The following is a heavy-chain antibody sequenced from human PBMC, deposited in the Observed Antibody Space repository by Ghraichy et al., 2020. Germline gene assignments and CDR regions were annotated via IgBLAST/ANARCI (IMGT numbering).Heavy chain of an antibody. D-gene: IGHD3-10*01. CDR1: GGSISSSSYY. Sequence: SETLSLTCTVSGGSISSSSYYWGWIRQPPGKGLEWIGCIYYSGSTYYNPSLKSRVTISVDTSKNQFSLKLSSVTAADTAVYYCARHFSGSGSYYNLGAYYFDYWGQGTLVTVSS. CDR2: IYYSGST. V-gene: IGHV4-39*01. J-gene: IGHJ4*02. CDR3: ARHFSGSGSYYNLGAYYFDY.